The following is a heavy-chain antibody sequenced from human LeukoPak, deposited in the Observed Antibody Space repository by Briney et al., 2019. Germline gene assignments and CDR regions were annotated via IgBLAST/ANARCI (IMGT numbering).Heavy chain of an antibody. V-gene: IGHV3-7*01. CDR3: ARDRLGYCRSTSCSYFDY. CDR2: IKQDGSEK. Sequence: PGGSLRRSCAASGFTVSSYWMSWVRQAPGKGVGWVANIKQDGSEKYYVDSVKGRCTISSANAKNSRNLQMNSLRTEESAAYYFARDRLGYCRSTSCSYFDYWGQGTLVTVSS. J-gene: IGHJ4*02. D-gene: IGHD2-2*03. CDR1: GFTVSSYW.